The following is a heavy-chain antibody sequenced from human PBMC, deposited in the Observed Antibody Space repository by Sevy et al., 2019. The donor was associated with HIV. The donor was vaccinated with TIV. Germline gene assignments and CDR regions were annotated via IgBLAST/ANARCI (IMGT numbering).Heavy chain of an antibody. V-gene: IGHV3-11*01. J-gene: IGHJ4*02. Sequence: GGSLRLSCAASGFTFSDYYMSWIRQAPGKGLEWVSYRSSSGSTINYADSVKGRFTISRDNAKNSLYLQMNSLRAEDTAVYYCAREGIGLYYYDSSGGFFDYWGQGTLVTVSS. CDR2: RSSSGSTI. CDR3: AREGIGLYYYDSSGGFFDY. D-gene: IGHD3-22*01. CDR1: GFTFSDYY.